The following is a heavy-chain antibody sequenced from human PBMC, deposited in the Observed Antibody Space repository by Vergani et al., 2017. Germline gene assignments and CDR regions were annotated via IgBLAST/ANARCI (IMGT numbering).Heavy chain of an antibody. J-gene: IGHJ6*03. D-gene: IGHD3-10*01. CDR2: IHHSGST. Sequence: QVQLQQWGAGLLKPSETLSLTCAVYGGSFSGYYWSWIRQPPGKGLEWIGEIHHSGSTNYNPSLKRRVTISVDTSKNQFSLNLSSVTAADTAVYYCAREGRGYGSGSYYRYYYYYYMDVWGKGTTVTVSS. CDR1: GGSFSGYY. CDR3: AREGRGYGSGSYYRYYYYYYMDV. V-gene: IGHV4-34*01.